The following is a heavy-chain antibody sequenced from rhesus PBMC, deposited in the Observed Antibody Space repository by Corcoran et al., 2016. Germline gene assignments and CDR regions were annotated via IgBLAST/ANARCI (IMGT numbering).Heavy chain of an antibody. CDR3: ARGGGGATATGWDS. CDR1: GASINSNY. CDR2: ISGSGSTT. D-gene: IGHD1-44*02. V-gene: IGHV4S11*01. Sequence: QVQLQESGPGLVKPLETLSLTCAVSGASINSNYWSWIRQPPGKGLEWMGFISGSGSTTHYHPSLKSRVTLSVDASKNPFSLKLTSVTAADTAVYYCARGGGGATATGWDSWGQGVLVTVSS. J-gene: IGHJ4*01.